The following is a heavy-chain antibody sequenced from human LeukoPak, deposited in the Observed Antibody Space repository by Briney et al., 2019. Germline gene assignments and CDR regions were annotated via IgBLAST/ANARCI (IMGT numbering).Heavy chain of an antibody. CDR1: GFTVSSNY. J-gene: IGHJ6*02. CDR3: ARGRPFLEWLPNYYGMDV. V-gene: IGHV3-53*04. D-gene: IGHD3-3*01. CDR2: IYSGGST. Sequence: GGSLRLSCTASGFTVSSNYMSWVRQAPGKGLEWVSVIYSGGSTYYADSVKGRFTISRHNSKNTLYLQMNSLRAEDTAVYYCARGRPFLEWLPNYYGMDVWGQGTTVTVSS.